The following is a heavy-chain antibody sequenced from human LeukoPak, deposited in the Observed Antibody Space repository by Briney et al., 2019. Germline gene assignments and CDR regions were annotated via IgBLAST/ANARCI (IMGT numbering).Heavy chain of an antibody. CDR3: ARPRSRTIFGVDEYYFDY. V-gene: IGHV1-69*13. CDR2: IIPIFGTA. Sequence: SVKVSCKASGYTFTNYGISWVRQAPGQGLEWMGGIIPIFGTANYAQKFQGRVTITADESTSTAYMELSSLRSEDTAVYYCARPRSRTIFGVDEYYFDYWGQGTLVTVSS. D-gene: IGHD3-3*01. CDR1: GYTFTNYG. J-gene: IGHJ4*02.